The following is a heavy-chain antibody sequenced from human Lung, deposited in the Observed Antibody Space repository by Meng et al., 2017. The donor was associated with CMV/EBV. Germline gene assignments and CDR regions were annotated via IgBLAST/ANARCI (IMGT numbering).Heavy chain of an antibody. Sequence: SXTLSLXCNVYGGSFTSYYWSWIRQTPNRGLEWIGEIHHSRSTNFNPSLKRRVTVSVDTPKNQFSLKLRSVTAADSAMYYCARGGYGPGYYYYGLDVWGQGTXVTGAS. V-gene: IGHV4-34*01. D-gene: IGHD5-18*01. CDR1: GGSFTSYY. CDR2: IHHSRST. J-gene: IGHJ6*02. CDR3: ARGGYGPGYYYYGLDV.